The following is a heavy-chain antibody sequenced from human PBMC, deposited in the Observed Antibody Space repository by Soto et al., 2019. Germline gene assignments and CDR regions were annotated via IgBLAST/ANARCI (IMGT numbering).Heavy chain of an antibody. CDR2: ISSISSTI. J-gene: IGHJ4*02. Sequence: EVQLVESGGGVVQPGGSLRLSCAASGFTFSSYSMNWVRQAPGQGVEWVSYISSISSTIYYAESVKGRFTTSRDAAKNSLYLQMNSLRAEATADYYGARFTACGVVPGFDYWGQGTVVTVSS. CDR1: GFTFSSYS. D-gene: IGHD3-3*01. V-gene: IGHV3-48*01. CDR3: ARFTACGVVPGFDY.